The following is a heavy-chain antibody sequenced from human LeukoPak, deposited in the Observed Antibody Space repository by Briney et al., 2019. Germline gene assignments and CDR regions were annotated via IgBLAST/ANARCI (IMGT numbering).Heavy chain of an antibody. V-gene: IGHV3-21*06. J-gene: IGHJ3*02. CDR3: ARGRSITLLRGVAMSDGFDI. CDR2: TDTSGRYV. D-gene: IGHD3-10*01. CDR1: GFSLITYN. Sequence: PGGSLRLSCAAAGFSLITYNMNWVRQAPGKGLEWVSFTDTSGRYVYYGDSVKGRFTISRDNAKNLLFPQMDGLRAEDTALYYCARGRSITLLRGVAMSDGFDIWGQGAMVAVSS.